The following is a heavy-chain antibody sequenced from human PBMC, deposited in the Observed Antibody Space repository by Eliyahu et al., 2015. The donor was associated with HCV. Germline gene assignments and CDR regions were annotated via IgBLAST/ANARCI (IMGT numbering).Heavy chain of an antibody. V-gene: IGHV3-30*04. CDR2: MSYDGSHE. Sequence: QVQLVESGGGVVQPGRSLRLSCVASGFTFTTYTMHWVRQAPGKGLEWVALMSYDGSHEYYADSVKGRFTISRDNSKNAVYLQMNSLRPEDTALYFCARSIWGGIASRKGYFDYWGQGTLVTVSS. CDR1: GFTFTTYT. J-gene: IGHJ4*02. D-gene: IGHD6-6*01. CDR3: ARSIWGGIASRKGYFDY.